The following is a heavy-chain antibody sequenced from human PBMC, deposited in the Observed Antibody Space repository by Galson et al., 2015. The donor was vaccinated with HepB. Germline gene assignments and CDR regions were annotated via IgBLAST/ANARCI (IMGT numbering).Heavy chain of an antibody. CDR3: ARMDGDHFVPYNWFDP. V-gene: IGHV3-11*06. CDR1: GFTFSDYY. Sequence: CAASGFTFSDYYMSWIRQAPGKGLEWVSYISSSSSYTNYADSVKGRFTISRDNAKNSLYLQMNSLRAEDTAVYYCARMDGDHFVPYNWFDPWGQGTLVTVSS. CDR2: ISSSSSYT. D-gene: IGHD4-17*01. J-gene: IGHJ5*02.